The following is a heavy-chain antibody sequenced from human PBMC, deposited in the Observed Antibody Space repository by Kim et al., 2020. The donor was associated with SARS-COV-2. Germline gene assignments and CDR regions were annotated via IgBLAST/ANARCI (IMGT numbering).Heavy chain of an antibody. CDR2: ISYDGNNK. CDR3: AKDRQYCSSTRCYVGGYYYFDMYV. D-gene: IGHD2-2*01. Sequence: GGSLRLSCAASAFTFSSYGMHWVRQAPGKGLEWVAVISYDGNNKYYADSVKGRFTISRDNSKNTLYLQMNSLRAEDTAVYYCAKDRQYCSSTRCYVGGYYYFDMYVWGQGTTVTVSS. CDR1: AFTFSSYG. J-gene: IGHJ6*02. V-gene: IGHV3-30*18.